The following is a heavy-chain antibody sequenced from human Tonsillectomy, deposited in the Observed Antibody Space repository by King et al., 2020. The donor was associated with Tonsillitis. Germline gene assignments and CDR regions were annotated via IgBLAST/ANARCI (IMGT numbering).Heavy chain of an antibody. Sequence: QLVQSGGGVVQPGRSLRLSCAASGFIFSSYGMHWVRQAPGKGLQWVAVISYDGSNKYYADSVKGRFTISRDNSKNTLYLQMNSLRAEDMAVYYCAKSNVGCCGRGSCFDSFDPWGQGTLVTVSS. CDR3: AKSNVGCCGRGSCFDSFDP. CDR2: ISYDGSNK. D-gene: IGHD2-15*01. CDR1: GFIFSSYG. J-gene: IGHJ5*02. V-gene: IGHV3-30*18.